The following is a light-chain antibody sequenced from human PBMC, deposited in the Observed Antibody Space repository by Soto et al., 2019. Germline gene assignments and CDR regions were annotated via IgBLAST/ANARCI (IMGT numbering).Light chain of an antibody. CDR2: GAS. CDR3: QQFGSSRT. J-gene: IGKJ1*01. CDR1: QSVSSSY. V-gene: IGKV3-20*01. Sequence: EIVLTQSPGTLSLSPGERATLSCRASQSVSSSYLAWYQQQPGQAPRLLIYGASSRATVIPDRFSGSGSGTYFTLTISRLEPEDFAVYYCQQFGSSRTFGQGTKVEIK.